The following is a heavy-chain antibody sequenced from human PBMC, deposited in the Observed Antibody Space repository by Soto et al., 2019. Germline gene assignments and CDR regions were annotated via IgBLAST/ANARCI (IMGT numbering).Heavy chain of an antibody. Sequence: GGSLRLSCAASVFTFCRYGMHWVRQAPGKGQEWVAVMSYDGSNKYYADSVKGRFTISRDNSKNTLYLQMNSLRAEDTAVYYCVKDGGAYGGNLGYWGQGSLVTVS. CDR1: VFTFCRYG. CDR3: VKDGGAYGGNLGY. J-gene: IGHJ4*02. D-gene: IGHD5-12*01. CDR2: MSYDGSNK. V-gene: IGHV3-30*18.